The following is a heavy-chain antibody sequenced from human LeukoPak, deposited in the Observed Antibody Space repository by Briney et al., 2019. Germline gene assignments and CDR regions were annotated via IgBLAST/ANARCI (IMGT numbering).Heavy chain of an antibody. V-gene: IGHV3-9*03. CDR2: ISWNSDLI. CDR1: GFMFNGYV. D-gene: IGHD3-22*01. J-gene: IGHJ4*02. Sequence: PGGSLRLSCVGSGFMFNGYVMHWVRQVPGKGLEWVSGISWNSDLIGYADSVKGRFTISRDNDRNTLHLQMNSLRVEDMAFYYCTKSPSFTLGGGYLYSWGQGSLVTVSS. CDR3: TKSPSFTLGGGYLYS.